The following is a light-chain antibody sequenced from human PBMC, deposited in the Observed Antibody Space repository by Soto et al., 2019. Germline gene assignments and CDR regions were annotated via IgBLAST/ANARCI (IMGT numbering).Light chain of an antibody. J-gene: IGKJ1*01. Sequence: DIQMTQSPSSLSASVGDRITITCRASQDIGGRLAWFQQKPGKAPQYLIQAASILQSGVPSRFSGSGFGTEFSLTISSLQPDDFGSYYCQHMRTFGQGTKVDIK. CDR1: QDIGGR. V-gene: IGKV1D-16*01. CDR3: QHMRT. CDR2: AAS.